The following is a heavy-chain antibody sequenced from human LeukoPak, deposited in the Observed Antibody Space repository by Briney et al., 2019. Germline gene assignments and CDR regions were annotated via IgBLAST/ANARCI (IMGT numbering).Heavy chain of an antibody. CDR3: AKDVDINTWYPDS. V-gene: IGHV3-23*01. CDR1: GFTFRSFA. CDR2: IDHQGIGT. J-gene: IGHJ4*02. Sequence: PGGSLRLSCVASGFTFRSFAMSWVRQGPGTGLGRVSNIDHQGIGTYYADSIKGRFTISTDNSKNTLYLQLTSLTAEDTATYYCAKDVDINTWYPDSWGQGTVVTVSS. D-gene: IGHD2-15*01.